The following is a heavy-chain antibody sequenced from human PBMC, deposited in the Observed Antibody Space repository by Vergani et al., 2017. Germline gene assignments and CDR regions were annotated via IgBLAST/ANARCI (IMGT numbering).Heavy chain of an antibody. Sequence: QVQLQQWGPGLVTPSGTLSLTCAVYGGSISSDNWWNWVRQAPGKGLQWIGEIHRRRRTNYNPSLRRRVTISLDKSKNQFSLKLTSVTAADTAVYFCARGPYSSSWYYSWFDPWGQGTLVTVSS. CDR3: ARGPYSSSWYYSWFDP. J-gene: IGHJ5*02. V-gene: IGHV4-4*02. D-gene: IGHD6-13*01. CDR1: GGSISSDNW. CDR2: IHRRRRT.